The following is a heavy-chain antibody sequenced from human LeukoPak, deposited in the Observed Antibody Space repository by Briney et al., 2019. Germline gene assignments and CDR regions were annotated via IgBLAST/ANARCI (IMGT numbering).Heavy chain of an antibody. Sequence: PGRSLRLSCAASGFTFDDYAMHWVRQAPGKGLEWVSGISWNSGSIGYADSVKGRFTISRDNAKNSLYLQMNSLRAEDTAVYYCARETMDLDFDYWGQGTLVTVSS. V-gene: IGHV3-9*01. D-gene: IGHD4/OR15-4a*01. J-gene: IGHJ4*02. CDR2: ISWNSGSI. CDR3: ARETMDLDFDY. CDR1: GFTFDDYA.